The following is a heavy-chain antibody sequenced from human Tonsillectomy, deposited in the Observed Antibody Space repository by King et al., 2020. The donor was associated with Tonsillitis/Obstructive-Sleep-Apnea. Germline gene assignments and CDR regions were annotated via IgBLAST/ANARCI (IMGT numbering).Heavy chain of an antibody. J-gene: IGHJ4*02. V-gene: IGHV3-21*01. D-gene: IGHD2-2*01. CDR3: ARDSNTRYYSSTSCRPFDY. CDR2: ISSSSSYI. CDR1: GFTFSSYS. Sequence: VQLVESGGGLVKPGGSLRLSCAASGFTFSSYSMNWVRQAPGKGLEWVSSISSSSSYIYYADSVKGRFTISRENAKNSLYLQMNSLRAEDTAVYYCARDSNTRYYSSTSCRPFDYWGQGTLVTVSS.